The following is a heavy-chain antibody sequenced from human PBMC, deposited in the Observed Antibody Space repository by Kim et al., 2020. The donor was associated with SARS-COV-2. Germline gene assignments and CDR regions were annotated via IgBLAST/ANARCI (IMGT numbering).Heavy chain of an antibody. Sequence: SETLSLTCTVSGGSISSYYWSWIRQPPGKGLEWIGYIYYSGSTNYNPSLKSRVTISVDTSKNQFSLKLSSVTAADTAVYYCARGLVPMVRGPMGYWGQGTLVTVSS. J-gene: IGHJ4*02. CDR1: GGSISSYY. CDR2: IYYSGST. CDR3: ARGLVPMVRGPMGY. D-gene: IGHD3-10*01. V-gene: IGHV4-59*01.